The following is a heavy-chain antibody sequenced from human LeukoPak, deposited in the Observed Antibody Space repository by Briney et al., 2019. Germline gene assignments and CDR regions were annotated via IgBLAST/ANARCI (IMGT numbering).Heavy chain of an antibody. CDR2: IYYSGST. CDR3: ARHDPYDSSGYRLGWYFDL. D-gene: IGHD3-22*01. Sequence: SETLSLTCTVSGGSISSSSYYWGWIRQPPGKGLEWIGSIYYSGSTYYSPSLKSRVTISVDTSKNQFSLKLSSVTAADTAVYYCARHDPYDSSGYRLGWYFDLWGRGALVTVSS. V-gene: IGHV4-39*01. CDR1: GGSISSSSYY. J-gene: IGHJ2*01.